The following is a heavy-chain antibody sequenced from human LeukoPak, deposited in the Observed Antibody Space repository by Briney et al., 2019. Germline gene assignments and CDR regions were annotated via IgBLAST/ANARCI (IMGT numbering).Heavy chain of an antibody. CDR2: IHYIGST. CDR1: GASISGYF. Sequence: PSETLSLTCTVAGASISGYFCSWVRQPPGKGLEWLGYIHYIGSTNYNPSRNGRVTISVDTSKNHFSLRLSSVAAADTAVYYCARYGITIVRGGKYYFDSWGQGTLVTVSS. D-gene: IGHD3-10*01. J-gene: IGHJ4*02. CDR3: ARYGITIVRGGKYYFDS. V-gene: IGHV4-59*08.